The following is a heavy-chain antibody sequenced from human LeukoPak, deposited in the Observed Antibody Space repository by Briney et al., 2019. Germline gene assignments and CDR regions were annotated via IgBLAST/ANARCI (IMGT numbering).Heavy chain of an antibody. CDR3: ARVTQGVLSW. D-gene: IGHD3-3*01. J-gene: IGHJ4*02. Sequence: PSETLSLTCAVSGYSISSGYYWGWIRQPPGKGLEWIGSIYHSGSTYYNPSLKSRVTISVDTSKNQFSLKLSSVTAADTAVYYCARVTQGVLSWWGQGTLVTVSS. CDR2: IYHSGST. V-gene: IGHV4-38-2*01. CDR1: GYSISSGYY.